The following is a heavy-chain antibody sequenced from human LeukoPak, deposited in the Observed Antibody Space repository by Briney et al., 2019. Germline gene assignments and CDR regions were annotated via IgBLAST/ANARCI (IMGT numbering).Heavy chain of an antibody. Sequence: PGGSLRLSCAASGFTFSSCEMNWVRQAPGKGLEWVSYISSSGSTIHYADSVKGRFTISRDNAKNSLYLQMNSLSAEDTAVYYCATYFQLDKPDCWGQGTLVTVSS. CDR1: GFTFSSCE. CDR3: ATYFQLDKPDC. CDR2: ISSSGSTI. V-gene: IGHV3-48*03. J-gene: IGHJ4*02. D-gene: IGHD1-1*01.